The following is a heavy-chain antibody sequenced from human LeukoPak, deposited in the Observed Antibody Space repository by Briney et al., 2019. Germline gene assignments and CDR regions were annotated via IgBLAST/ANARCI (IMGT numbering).Heavy chain of an antibody. J-gene: IGHJ4*02. CDR1: GGTFSSYA. CDR2: IIPILGIA. V-gene: IGHV1-69*04. Sequence: GASVKVSCKASGGTFSSYAISWVRQAPGQGLEWMGRIIPILGIANYAQKFQGRVTITADKSTSTAYMELSSLRSEDTAVYYRARGRIQLWPSDYWGQGTLVTVSS. D-gene: IGHD5-18*01. CDR3: ARGRIQLWPSDY.